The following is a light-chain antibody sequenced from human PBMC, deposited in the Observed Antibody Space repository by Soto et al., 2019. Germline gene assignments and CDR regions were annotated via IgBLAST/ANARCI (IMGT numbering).Light chain of an antibody. Sequence: QSALTQPASVSGSPGQSSTISCTGTSSDVGGYNYVSWYQQHPGKAPKLMIYDVSNRPSGVSNRFSGSKSGNTASLTISGLQAEDEADYYCSSYTTSSTPSVVFGGGTKLTVL. CDR1: SSDVGGYNY. CDR3: SSYTTSSTPSVV. CDR2: DVS. V-gene: IGLV2-14*01. J-gene: IGLJ2*01.